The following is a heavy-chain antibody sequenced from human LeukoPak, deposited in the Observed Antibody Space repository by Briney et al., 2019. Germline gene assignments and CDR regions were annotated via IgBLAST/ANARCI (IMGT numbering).Heavy chain of an antibody. CDR2: IYSGGST. CDR3: ARGRGNYYGSGKYYFDY. CDR1: GFTVSSNY. V-gene: IGHV3-66*01. D-gene: IGHD3-10*01. Sequence: GGSLRLSCAASGFTVSSNYMSWVRQAPGKGLEWVSVIYSGGSTYYADSVKGRFTISRDNSKNTLYLQMNSLRAEDTAVYYCARGRGNYYGSGKYYFDYWGQGTLVTASS. J-gene: IGHJ4*02.